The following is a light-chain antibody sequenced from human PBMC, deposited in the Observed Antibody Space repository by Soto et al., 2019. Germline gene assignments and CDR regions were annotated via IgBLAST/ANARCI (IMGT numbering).Light chain of an antibody. CDR3: SSYAGYNNYV. J-gene: IGLJ1*01. CDR1: SSDVGGYNY. CDR2: EVS. V-gene: IGLV2-8*01. Sequence: QSALTQPPSASGSPGQSVTISCTGTSSDVGGYNYVSWYQQHPGKAPKLMIYEVSKRPSGVPDCFSGSKSGNTASLTVSGLQAEDEADYYCSSYAGYNNYVFGTGTKVTVL.